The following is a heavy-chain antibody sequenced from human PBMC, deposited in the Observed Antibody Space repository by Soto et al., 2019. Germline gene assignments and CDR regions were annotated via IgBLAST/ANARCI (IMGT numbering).Heavy chain of an antibody. CDR1: GFTFSHAW. CDR2: IKSNTEAGTT. V-gene: IGHV3-15*01. Sequence: PGGSLRLSCAASGFTFSHAWMSWVRQAPGKGMEWVGRIKSNTEAGTTASAAPVRGRFTISRDDSKNTLSLQMNSLNTEDPAMYYCTTGGGGYCSGGSCYAIDYWGRGNLVTV. D-gene: IGHD2-15*01. J-gene: IGHJ4*02. CDR3: TTGGGGYCSGGSCYAIDY.